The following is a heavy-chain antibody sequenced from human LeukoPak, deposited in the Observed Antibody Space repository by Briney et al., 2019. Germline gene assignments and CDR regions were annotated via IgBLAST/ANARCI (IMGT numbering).Heavy chain of an antibody. CDR1: GFTFTSSA. V-gene: IGHV1-58*01. CDR3: AADDFWSGYSLVH. CDR2: IVVGSGNT. D-gene: IGHD3-3*01. Sequence: ASVKVSCKASGFTFTSSAVQWVRQARGQRLEWIGWIVVGSGNTNYAQKFQERVTITRDMSTSTAYMELSSLRSEDTAVYYCAADDFWSGYSLVHWGQGTQVTVSS. J-gene: IGHJ4*02.